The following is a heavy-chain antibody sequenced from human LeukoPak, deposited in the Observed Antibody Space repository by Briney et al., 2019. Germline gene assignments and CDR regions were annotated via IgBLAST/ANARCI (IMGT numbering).Heavy chain of an antibody. J-gene: IGHJ6*02. D-gene: IGHD4-11*01. CDR2: IYYSGST. CDR3: ARDLTTRGMDV. Sequence: SETLSLTCTVSGGSISSYYWSWIRQPPGKGLEWIGYIYYSGSTNYNPSLKSRVTISVDTSKNQFSLKLSSVTAADTAVYYCARDLTTRGMDVRGQGTTVTVSS. V-gene: IGHV4-59*01. CDR1: GGSISSYY.